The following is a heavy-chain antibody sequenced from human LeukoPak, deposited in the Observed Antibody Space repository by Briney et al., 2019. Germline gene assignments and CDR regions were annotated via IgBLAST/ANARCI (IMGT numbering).Heavy chain of an antibody. D-gene: IGHD6-13*01. V-gene: IGHV1-46*01. CDR3: ARVGSSTWYESDY. Sequence: ASVKVSCKASGYTFSSYHLHWVRQAPGQGLEWMGIINPSGGSTSYAQKFQGRVTMTRDTSTSTVYMGLSSLRSEDTAVYYCARVGSSTWYESDYWGQGTLVTVSS. CDR2: INPSGGST. CDR1: GYTFSSYH. J-gene: IGHJ4*02.